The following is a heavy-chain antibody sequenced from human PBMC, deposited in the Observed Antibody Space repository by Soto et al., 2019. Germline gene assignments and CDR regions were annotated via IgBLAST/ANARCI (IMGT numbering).Heavy chain of an antibody. CDR3: ALRSKAVVPEY. D-gene: IGHD3-22*01. J-gene: IGHJ4*02. CDR1: GDSISSYY. CDR2: LYYGRSA. Sequence: QVQLQESGPGLVKPSETLSLTCAVSGDSISSYYCMWIRQPPGKGLESIGYLYYGRSANYNPSLHXRXTXSXXPSTNQCSLTLSSMTAADTAVYYCALRSKAVVPEYWGQGTLVTVSS. V-gene: IGHV4-59*01.